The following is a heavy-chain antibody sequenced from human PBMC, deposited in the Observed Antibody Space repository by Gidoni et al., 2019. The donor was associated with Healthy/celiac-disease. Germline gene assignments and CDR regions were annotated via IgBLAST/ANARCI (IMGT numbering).Heavy chain of an antibody. D-gene: IGHD3-9*01. Sequence: QVQLVQSGAEVKKPGASVKVSCKASGHTFPGYYMHWVRPAPGQGLEWRGWINPNSGVTNYAQKVQGRVTMTRDTSISTAYMELSRLRSDDTAVYYCARVDYYYYYGMDVWGQGTTVTVSS. CDR3: ARVDYYYYYGMDV. J-gene: IGHJ6*02. CDR1: GHTFPGYY. V-gene: IGHV1-2*02. CDR2: INPNSGVT.